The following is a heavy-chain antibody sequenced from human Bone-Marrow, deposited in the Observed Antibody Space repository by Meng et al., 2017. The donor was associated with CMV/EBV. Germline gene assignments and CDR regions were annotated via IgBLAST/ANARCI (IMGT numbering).Heavy chain of an antibody. CDR1: GPGGSNRNYY. CDR2: VNHDGTK. CDR3: ARGRGALSRNVWGSYRHFDY. V-gene: IGHV4-34*01. J-gene: IGHJ4*02. D-gene: IGHD3-16*02. Sequence: SQTLSLTCAVYGPGGSNRNYYWNWIRQPPGKGLEWIGEVNHDGTKNYNPSLKSRVSISVDTSKNQFSLKLSSVTAADTAVYYCARGRGALSRNVWGSYRHFDYWGQGTLVTVSS.